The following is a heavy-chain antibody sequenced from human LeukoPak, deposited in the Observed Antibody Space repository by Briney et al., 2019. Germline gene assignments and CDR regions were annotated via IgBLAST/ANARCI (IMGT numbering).Heavy chain of an antibody. V-gene: IGHV3-48*03. Sequence: GGSLRLSCAASGFTFSSYEMNWVRQAPGKGLEWVSYISSSGSTIYYADSVKGRFTISRDNAKNSLYLQMNSLRAEDTAVYYCASGVYDSSGYYFSYWGQGALVTVSS. D-gene: IGHD3-22*01. CDR2: ISSSGSTI. CDR3: ASGVYDSSGYYFSY. J-gene: IGHJ4*02. CDR1: GFTFSSYE.